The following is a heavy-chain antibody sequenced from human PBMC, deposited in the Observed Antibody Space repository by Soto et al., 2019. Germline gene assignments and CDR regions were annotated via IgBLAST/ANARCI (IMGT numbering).Heavy chain of an antibody. J-gene: IGHJ4*02. D-gene: IGHD3-22*01. V-gene: IGHV1-46*01. CDR3: ARDGDSSGYDYASGYFDY. CDR2: INPSGGST. CDR1: GYTFTSYY. Sequence: SVKVSCKASGYTFTSYYMHWVRQAPGQGLEWMGIINPSGGSTSYAQKFQGRVTMTRDTSTSTVYMELSSLRSEDTAVYYCARDGDSSGYDYASGYFDYWGQGTLVTVSS.